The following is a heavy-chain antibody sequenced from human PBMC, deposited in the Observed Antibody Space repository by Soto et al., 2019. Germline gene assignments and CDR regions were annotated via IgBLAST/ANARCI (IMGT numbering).Heavy chain of an antibody. Sequence: NPSETLSLTCTVSGGSISSSSYYWGWIRQPPGKGLEWIGSIYYSGSTYYNPSLKSRVTISVDTSKNQFSLKLSSVTAADTAVYYCARHGLFGELFYYGMDVWGQGTTVTVSS. CDR2: IYYSGST. J-gene: IGHJ6*02. CDR3: ARHGLFGELFYYGMDV. D-gene: IGHD3-10*02. CDR1: GGSISSSSYY. V-gene: IGHV4-39*01.